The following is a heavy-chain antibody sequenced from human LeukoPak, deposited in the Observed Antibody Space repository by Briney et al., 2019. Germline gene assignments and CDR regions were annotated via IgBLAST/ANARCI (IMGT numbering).Heavy chain of an antibody. V-gene: IGHV1-2*02. D-gene: IGHD3-3*01. J-gene: IGHJ4*02. CDR1: GYTFSGYY. CDR2: INPNTSDT. Sequence: VSVKVSCEASGYTFSGYYMHWVRQAPGQGLEWMGWINPNTSDTKYAQIFQGRVTMTRDTSITTAYMDLSRLRSDDTAVYFCARDIYMLDECWCGYFFESWGQGTLVTVSS. CDR3: ARDIYMLDECWCGYFFES.